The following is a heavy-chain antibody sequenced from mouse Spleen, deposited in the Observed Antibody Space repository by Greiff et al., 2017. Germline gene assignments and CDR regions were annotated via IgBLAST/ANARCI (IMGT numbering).Heavy chain of an antibody. V-gene: IGHV1-81*01. Sequence: VQLQQSGAELARPGASVKLSCKASGYTFTSYGISWVKQRTGQGLEWIGEIYPRSGNTYYNEKFKGKATLTADKSSSTAYMELRSLTSEDSAVYFCARGGGNAYWGQGTLVTVSA. CDR2: IYPRSGNT. J-gene: IGHJ3*01. CDR3: ARGGGNAY. CDR1: GYTFTSYG. D-gene: IGHD1-1*02.